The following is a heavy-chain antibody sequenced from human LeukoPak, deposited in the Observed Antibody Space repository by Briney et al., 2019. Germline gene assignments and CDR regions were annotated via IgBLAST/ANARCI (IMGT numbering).Heavy chain of an antibody. CDR1: GYTFTSYA. CDR2: INAGNGNT. V-gene: IGHV1-3*01. CDR3: AREGRYSSSWAYYYYYGMDV. D-gene: IGHD6-13*01. J-gene: IGHJ6*02. Sequence: ASVKVSCKASGYTFTSYAMHWVRQAPGQRLEWMGWINAGNGNTKYSQKFQGRVTITRDRSASTAYMELSSLRSEDTAVYYCAREGRYSSSWAYYYYYGMDVWGQGTTVTVSS.